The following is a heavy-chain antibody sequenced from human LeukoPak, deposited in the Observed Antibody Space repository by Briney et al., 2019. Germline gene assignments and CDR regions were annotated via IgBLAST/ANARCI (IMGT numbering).Heavy chain of an antibody. V-gene: IGHV4-4*07. Sequence: PSETLSLTCTISGDSMSGYSWSWLRQPAGKKLEWIGRIYTSYFTEYNLSLDGRVTMSIDTSKNQFSLMLDSVTAADTAIYYCARVHIVTGTYFDSWGQGALVTVSS. D-gene: IGHD3-10*01. CDR3: ARVHIVTGTYFDS. CDR2: IYTSYFT. J-gene: IGHJ4*02. CDR1: GDSMSGYS.